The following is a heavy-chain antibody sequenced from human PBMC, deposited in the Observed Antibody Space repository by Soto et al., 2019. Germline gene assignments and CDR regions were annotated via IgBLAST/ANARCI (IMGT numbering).Heavy chain of an antibody. CDR3: AKGLSGAYYYYGMDV. Sequence: HVQLVESGGGVVQPGRSLRLSCAASGFTFSSYGMHWVRQAPGKGLEWVAVISYDGSNKYYADSVKGRFTISRDNSKNTLYLQMNSLRAEDTAVYYCAKGLSGAYYYYGMDVWGQGTTVTVSS. CDR1: GFTFSSYG. J-gene: IGHJ6*02. CDR2: ISYDGSNK. V-gene: IGHV3-30*18.